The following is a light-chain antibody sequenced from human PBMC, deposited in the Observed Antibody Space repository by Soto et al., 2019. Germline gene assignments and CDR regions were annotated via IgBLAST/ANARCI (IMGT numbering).Light chain of an antibody. CDR1: SSDVGGYNY. CDR2: EVS. Sequence: QSALTQPASVSGSPGQSITISCTGTSSDVGGYNYVSWYQLHPDKAPKLMVYEVSNRPSGVSNRFSGSKSGNTASLTISGLQAEDEADYYGSSYTSSTAYVFGTGTKVTVL. J-gene: IGLJ1*01. CDR3: SSYTSSTAYV. V-gene: IGLV2-14*01.